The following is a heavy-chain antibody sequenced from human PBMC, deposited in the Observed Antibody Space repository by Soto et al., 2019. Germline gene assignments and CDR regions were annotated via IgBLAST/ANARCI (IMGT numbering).Heavy chain of an antibody. CDR1: GGSIRSGDYY. V-gene: IGHV4-31*03. CDR3: ARWWSGSRQGFDP. Sequence: QVQLQEPGPGLVKPSQTLSLTCTVSGGSIRSGDYYWSWIRQHPGKGLEWIGYIYYSGSTYYNTSLKSRVTIAVDTSKNQFSLKLSSVTAADTAVYYCARWWSGSRQGFDPWGQGTLVTVSS. D-gene: IGHD3-3*01. J-gene: IGHJ5*02. CDR2: IYYSGST.